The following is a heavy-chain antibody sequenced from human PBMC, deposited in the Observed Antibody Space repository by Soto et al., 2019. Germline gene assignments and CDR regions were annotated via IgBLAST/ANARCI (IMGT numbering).Heavy chain of an antibody. Sequence: QVQLQESGPGLVKPSETLSLTCTVSGGSVSSGSYYWSWIRQPPGKGLEWIGYIYYSGSTNYNPSLKSRVTISVDTSKNQFSLKLSSVTAADTAVYSCARSTRIAVAAGLFDPWGQGTLVTVSS. CDR3: ARSTRIAVAAGLFDP. CDR1: GGSVSSGSYY. CDR2: IYYSGST. D-gene: IGHD6-19*01. V-gene: IGHV4-61*01. J-gene: IGHJ5*02.